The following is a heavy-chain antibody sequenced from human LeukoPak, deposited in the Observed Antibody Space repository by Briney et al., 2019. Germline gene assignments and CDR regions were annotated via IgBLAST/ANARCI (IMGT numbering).Heavy chain of an antibody. Sequence: GGSLRLSCAASGFTVSEFWMSWVRQAPGKGLEWVANIKQDGTEKNYVDSVKGRLTTSRDNAKNSLFLQMNSLRIEDTAVYYCARYGGWFFDYWGQGTLVTVSS. CDR2: IKQDGTEK. CDR3: ARYGGWFFDY. J-gene: IGHJ4*02. V-gene: IGHV3-7*01. D-gene: IGHD2-15*01. CDR1: GFTVSEFW.